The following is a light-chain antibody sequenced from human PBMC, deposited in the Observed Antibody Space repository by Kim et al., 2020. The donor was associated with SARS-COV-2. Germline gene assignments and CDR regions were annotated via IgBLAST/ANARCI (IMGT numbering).Light chain of an antibody. CDR2: EVS. Sequence: QSITISCTGTSSDVGNCNLVSWYRQRPGKAPKLIIFEVSKRPSGVSDRFSGSKSGDTASLTISGLQAEDEGDYYCCSYAGSSTFVVFGGGTQLTVL. CDR3: CSYAGSSTFVV. V-gene: IGLV2-23*02. J-gene: IGLJ2*01. CDR1: SSDVGNCNL.